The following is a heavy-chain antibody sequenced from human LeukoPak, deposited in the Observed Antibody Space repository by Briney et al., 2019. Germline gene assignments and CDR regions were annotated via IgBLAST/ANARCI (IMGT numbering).Heavy chain of an antibody. D-gene: IGHD3-22*01. CDR2: IYYSGST. J-gene: IGHJ3*02. Sequence: GSLRLSCAASGFTFSSYEMNWVRQPPGKGLEWTGSIYYSGSTYYNPSLKSRVTISVDTSKNQFSLKLSSVTAADTAVYYCARETYYYDSSGRYPAFDIWGQGTMVTVSS. V-gene: IGHV4-39*07. CDR3: ARETYYYDSSGRYPAFDI. CDR1: GFTFSSYE.